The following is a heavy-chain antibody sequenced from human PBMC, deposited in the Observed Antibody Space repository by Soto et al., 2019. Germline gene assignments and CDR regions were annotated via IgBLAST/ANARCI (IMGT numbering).Heavy chain of an antibody. V-gene: IGHV3-23*01. D-gene: IGHD3-3*01. Sequence: GGSRRLSCVASGFAFATYAMTWVRQAPGKGLEWVSAISGSDGSIYYADSVKGRFAISRDNSKNTLYLQMSSLRGEDTATYYCVKDWSGDKCPCMDVWGQGTAVTVSS. J-gene: IGHJ6*02. CDR1: GFAFATYA. CDR2: ISGSDGSI. CDR3: VKDWSGDKCPCMDV.